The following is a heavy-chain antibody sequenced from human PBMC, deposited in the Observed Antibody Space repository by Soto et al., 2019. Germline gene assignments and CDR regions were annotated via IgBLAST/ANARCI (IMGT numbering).Heavy chain of an antibody. CDR3: ARGTYYYGSGSWYYFDY. CDR1: GFTFSSYS. J-gene: IGHJ4*02. V-gene: IGHV3-48*01. Sequence: EVQLVESGGGLVQPGGSLRLSCAASGFTFSSYSMNWVRQAPGKGLEWVSYISSSSSTIYYADSVKGRFTISRDNAKNSLYLQMNSLRAEDTAVYYCARGTYYYGSGSWYYFDYWGQGTLVTVSS. D-gene: IGHD3-10*01. CDR2: ISSSSSTI.